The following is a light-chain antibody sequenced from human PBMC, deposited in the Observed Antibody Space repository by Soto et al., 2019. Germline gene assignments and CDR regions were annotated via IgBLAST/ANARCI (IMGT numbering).Light chain of an antibody. V-gene: IGLV1-40*01. CDR1: SSDVGAHNF. CDR2: DSS. CDR3: QSYDSSLSGYV. Sequence: QSVLTQPASVSGSPGQSITISCTGTSSDVGAHNFVSWYQQLPGTAPKLLIYDSSNRPSGVPDRFSGSKSGTSASLAITGLQAEDEADYYCQSYDSSLSGYVFGTGTKVTVL. J-gene: IGLJ1*01.